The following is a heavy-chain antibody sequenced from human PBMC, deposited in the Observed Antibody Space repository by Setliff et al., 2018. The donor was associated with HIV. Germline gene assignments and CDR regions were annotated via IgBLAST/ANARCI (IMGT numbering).Heavy chain of an antibody. CDR3: ARGWPNGGNIVGDYYYYYMDV. J-gene: IGHJ6*03. Sequence: KTSETLSLTCTVSGASISSGSFFCSWIRQPAGKGLEWIGRIYTSGITNYNPSLKSRVIISVDTSKNQFSLKLSSVTAADTAVYYCARGWPNGGNIVGDYYYYYMDVWGKGTTVTVSS. V-gene: IGHV4-61*02. CDR2: IYTSGIT. D-gene: IGHD1-26*01. CDR1: GASISSGSFF.